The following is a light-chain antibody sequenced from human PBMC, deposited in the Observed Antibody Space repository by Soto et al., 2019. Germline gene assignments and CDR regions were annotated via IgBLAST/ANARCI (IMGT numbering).Light chain of an antibody. CDR1: SSDVGGYKY. CDR2: EVS. J-gene: IGLJ1*01. CDR3: SSYTSSSTLV. V-gene: IGLV2-14*01. Sequence: QSVLTQPASVSGSPGQSITISCTGASSDVGGYKYVSWYQQYPGKAPKLMIYEVSNRPSGVSNRFSGSKSGNTASLTISGLQAEDEADYYCSSYTSSSTLVFGTGTKLTVX.